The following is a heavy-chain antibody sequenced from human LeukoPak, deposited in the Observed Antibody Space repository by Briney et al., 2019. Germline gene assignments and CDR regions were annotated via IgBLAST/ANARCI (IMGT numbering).Heavy chain of an antibody. CDR2: ISASNGNT. D-gene: IGHD3-3*01. J-gene: IGHJ4*02. CDR1: GYTFTSYN. Sequence: ASVKVSCKASGYTFTSYNISWVRQAPGQGLEWMGWISASNGNTNYAQILQGRVTLTTDTSTSTAYMELRSLTSDDTAVYYCARDNLYYGSDYWGQGTLVTVSS. CDR3: ARDNLYYGSDY. V-gene: IGHV1-18*01.